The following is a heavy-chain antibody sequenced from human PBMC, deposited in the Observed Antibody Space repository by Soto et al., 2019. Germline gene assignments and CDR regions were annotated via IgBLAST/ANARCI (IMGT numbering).Heavy chain of an antibody. J-gene: IGHJ5*02. D-gene: IGHD5-18*01. Sequence: ASVKVSCKASGYTFTSYGISWVRQAPGQGLEWLGIINASGGATSYAQKFQGRVTMTRDTSTSTVYMELSSLRSEDTAVYYCARVYPSDTRYGYVGNNWFDPWGQGTLVTVSS. CDR2: INASGGAT. CDR3: ARVYPSDTRYGYVGNNWFDP. V-gene: IGHV1-46*03. CDR1: GYTFTSYG.